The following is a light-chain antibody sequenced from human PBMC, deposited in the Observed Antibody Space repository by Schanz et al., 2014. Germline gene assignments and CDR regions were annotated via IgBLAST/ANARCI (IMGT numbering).Light chain of an antibody. CDR1: SSDIGGYNY. Sequence: QSALTQPASVSGSPGQSITISCTGTSSDIGGYNYVSWYQQHPGKAPKLMIYDVSERPSGVPDRFSGSKSGNTASLTVSGLQAEDEGDYYCSSYAGNNKLLFGGGTKLTVL. V-gene: IGLV2-8*01. J-gene: IGLJ2*01. CDR3: SSYAGNNKLL. CDR2: DVS.